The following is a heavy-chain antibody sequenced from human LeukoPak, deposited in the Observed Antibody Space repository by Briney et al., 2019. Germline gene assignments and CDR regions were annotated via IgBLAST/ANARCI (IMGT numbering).Heavy chain of an antibody. Sequence: GGSLRLSCAASGFTFSSYAMSWVRQAPGKGLEWVSAISGSGGSTYYADSVKGRFTISRDNSKNTLYLQMNSLRAEDTAVYYCAKDWDYHDSSGYYGYWGQGTLVTVSS. V-gene: IGHV3-23*01. D-gene: IGHD3-22*01. CDR3: AKDWDYHDSSGYYGY. CDR2: ISGSGGST. J-gene: IGHJ4*02. CDR1: GFTFSSYA.